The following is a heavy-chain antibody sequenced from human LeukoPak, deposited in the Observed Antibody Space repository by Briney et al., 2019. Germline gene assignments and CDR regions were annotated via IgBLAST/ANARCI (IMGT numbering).Heavy chain of an antibody. CDR3: ARDLFPPYYYDSSGLDY. V-gene: IGHV3-21*01. Sequence: GGSLRLSCAASGFTFSSYSMNWVRQAPGKGLEWVSSISSSSSYIYYPDSVKGRFTISRDNAKNSLYLQMNSLRAEDTAVYYCARDLFPPYYYDSSGLDYWGQGTLVTVSS. D-gene: IGHD3-22*01. CDR1: GFTFSSYS. CDR2: ISSSSSYI. J-gene: IGHJ4*02.